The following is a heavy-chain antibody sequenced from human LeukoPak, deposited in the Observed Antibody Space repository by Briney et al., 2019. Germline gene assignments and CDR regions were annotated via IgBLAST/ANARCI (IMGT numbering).Heavy chain of an antibody. V-gene: IGHV4-34*01. CDR3: ASTWDYYGSGKPPDDY. CDR2: INHSGST. J-gene: IGHJ4*02. D-gene: IGHD3-10*01. CDR1: GGSFSGYY. Sequence: MSSETLSLTCAVYGGSFSGYYWSWIRQPPGKGLEWIGEINHSGSTSYNPSLKSRVTISVDTSKNQFSLKLSSVTAADTAVYYCASTWDYYGSGKPPDDYWGQGTLVTVSS.